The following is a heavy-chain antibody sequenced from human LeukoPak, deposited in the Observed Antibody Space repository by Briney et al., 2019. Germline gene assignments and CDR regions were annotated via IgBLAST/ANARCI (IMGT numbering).Heavy chain of an antibody. D-gene: IGHD3-10*01. CDR2: INHSGST. Sequence: SETLSLTCAVYGGSFSGYYWSWIRQPPGKGLEWIGEINHSGSTNYNPSLKSRVTISVDTSKNQFSLKLSSVTAADTAVYYCARVTPPATMVGDAFDIWGQGTMVTVSS. J-gene: IGHJ3*02. V-gene: IGHV4-34*01. CDR3: ARVTPPATMVGDAFDI. CDR1: GGSFSGYY.